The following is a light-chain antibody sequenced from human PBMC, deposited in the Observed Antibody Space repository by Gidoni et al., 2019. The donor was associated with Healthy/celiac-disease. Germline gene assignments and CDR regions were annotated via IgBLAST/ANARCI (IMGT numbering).Light chain of an antibody. V-gene: IGKV4-1*01. CDR1: QSVLYSSNNKNY. CDR2: WAS. Sequence: DIVMTQSPDSLAVSLGERATINCKSCQSVLYSSNNKNYLAWYQQKPGQPPKLLNYWASTRESGVPDRFSGSGSGTDFTLTISSLQAEDVAVYYCQQYYSTPYTFGQGTKLEIK. CDR3: QQYYSTPYT. J-gene: IGKJ2*01.